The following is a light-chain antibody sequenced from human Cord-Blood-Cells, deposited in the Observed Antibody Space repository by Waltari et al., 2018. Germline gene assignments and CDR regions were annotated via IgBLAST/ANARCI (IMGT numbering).Light chain of an antibody. Sequence: EIVLTQSPATLSLSPGERATLTCRASQSVSSYLAWYQQKPGQAPRLLIYDASNRATGTPARFSGSGSGTDFTLTISSLEPEDFAVYYCQQRSNWPPGFTFGGGTKVEIK. J-gene: IGKJ4*01. V-gene: IGKV3-11*01. CDR1: QSVSSY. CDR2: DAS. CDR3: QQRSNWPPGFT.